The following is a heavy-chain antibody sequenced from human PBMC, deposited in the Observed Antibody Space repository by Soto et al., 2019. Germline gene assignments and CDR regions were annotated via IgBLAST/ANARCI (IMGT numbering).Heavy chain of an antibody. CDR3: ARGGVVVVAATTPDNWFDP. D-gene: IGHD2-15*01. CDR2: INAGNGNT. CDR1: GYTFTSYA. Sequence: GASVKVSCKASGYTFTSYAMHWVRQAPGQRLEWMGWINAGNGNTKYSQKFQGRVTITRDTSASTAYMELSSLRSEDTAVYYCARGGVVVVAATTPDNWFDPWGQGTLVTVSS. V-gene: IGHV1-3*01. J-gene: IGHJ5*02.